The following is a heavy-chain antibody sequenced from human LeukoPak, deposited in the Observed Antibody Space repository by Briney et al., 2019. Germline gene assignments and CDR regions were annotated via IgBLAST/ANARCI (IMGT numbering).Heavy chain of an antibody. CDR2: IGGSGGST. CDR1: GFTFSSFA. D-gene: IGHD5-24*01. CDR3: AKALGGRWLQPDY. V-gene: IGHV3-23*01. J-gene: IGHJ4*02. Sequence: PGGSLRLSCAASGFTFSSFAMDWVRQAPGKGLEWVSAIGGSGGSTYYADSVKGRFTISRDTSKNAVYLQMNGLRVEDTAVYYCAKALGGRWLQPDYWGQGTLVTVSS.